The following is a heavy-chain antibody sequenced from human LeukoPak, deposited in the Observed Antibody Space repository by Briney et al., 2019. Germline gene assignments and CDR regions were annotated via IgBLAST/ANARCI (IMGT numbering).Heavy chain of an antibody. Sequence: SETLSLTCAVYGGSFSGYYWSWIRQPPGKGLEWIGEINHSGSTNYNPFLKSRVTISVDTSKNQFSLKLSSVTAADTAVYYCARGGYGEVYFDYWGQGTLVTVSS. CDR2: INHSGST. CDR1: GGSFSGYY. J-gene: IGHJ4*02. CDR3: ARGGYGEVYFDY. D-gene: IGHD4-17*01. V-gene: IGHV4-34*01.